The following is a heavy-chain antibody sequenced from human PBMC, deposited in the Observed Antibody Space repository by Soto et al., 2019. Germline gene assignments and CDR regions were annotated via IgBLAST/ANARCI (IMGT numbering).Heavy chain of an antibody. CDR3: ARGGHVVVVTAAFDY. CDR1: GYTFISYF. CDR2: INPSGGST. V-gene: IGHV1-46*01. Sequence: ASVKVSCKASGYTFISYFINWVRQAPGQGLEWMGIINPSGGSTTYAQKFQGRVTMTRDTSTSTLYMELTSLTSDDTAVYYCARGGHVVVVTAAFDYWGQGTLVTVS. D-gene: IGHD2-21*02. J-gene: IGHJ4*02.